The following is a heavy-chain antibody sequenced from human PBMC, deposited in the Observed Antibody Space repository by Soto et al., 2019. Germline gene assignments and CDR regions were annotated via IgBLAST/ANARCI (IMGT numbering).Heavy chain of an antibody. CDR2: INHSGSS. J-gene: IGHJ4*02. Sequence: SETLSLTCAVYGGSFSGYYWSWIRQPPGTGLEWIGEINHSGSSNYNPSLKSRVTISVDTSKNQFSLKLTSVTAADTAVYYCARDKITGLFDYWGQGTLVTVSS. CDR3: ARDKITGLFDY. CDR1: GGSFSGYY. D-gene: IGHD2-8*02. V-gene: IGHV4-34*01.